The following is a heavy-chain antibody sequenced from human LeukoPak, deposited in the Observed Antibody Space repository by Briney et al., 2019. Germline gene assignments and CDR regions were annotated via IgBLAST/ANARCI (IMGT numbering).Heavy chain of an antibody. V-gene: IGHV1-8*02. CDR2: MNPNSGNT. D-gene: IGHD5-18*01. Sequence: ASVKVSCKASGYTFTGYYMHWVRQAPGQGLEWMGWMNPNSGNTGYAQKFQGRVTMTRNTSISTAYMELSSLRSEDTAVYYCARRYSYGTVPFDYWGQGTLVTVSS. J-gene: IGHJ4*02. CDR3: ARRYSYGTVPFDY. CDR1: GYTFTGYY.